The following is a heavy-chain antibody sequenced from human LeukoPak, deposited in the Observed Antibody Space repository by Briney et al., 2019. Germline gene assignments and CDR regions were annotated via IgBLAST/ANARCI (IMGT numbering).Heavy chain of an antibody. D-gene: IGHD3-22*01. CDR1: GFTFSSYE. J-gene: IGHJ3*02. Sequence: GGSLRLSCAASGFTFSSYEMNWVRQAPGKVLEWVSYISTISTGSMGHTIYYADSVKGRFTISRDDAKTSLSLQMNSLRAEDTAVYYCAREDTTDYYDSTGYYYDAFDIWGQGTMVTVSS. V-gene: IGHV3-48*03. CDR3: AREDTTDYYDSTGYYYDAFDI. CDR2: ISTISTGSMGHTI.